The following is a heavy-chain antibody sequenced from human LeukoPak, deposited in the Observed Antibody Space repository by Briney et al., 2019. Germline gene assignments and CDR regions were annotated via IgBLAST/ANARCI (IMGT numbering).Heavy chain of an antibody. V-gene: IGHV1-24*01. D-gene: IGHD2-2*01. Sequence: ASVKVSCKVSGYTLNELSMHWVRQAPGKGLEWMGGFDPEDGETIYAQKFQGRVTMAEDTSTDTAYMELSSLRSEDTAVYYCAAIPVLVVVPAAQFDYWGQGTLVTVSS. CDR2: FDPEDGET. J-gene: IGHJ4*02. CDR3: AAIPVLVVVPAAQFDY. CDR1: GYTLNELS.